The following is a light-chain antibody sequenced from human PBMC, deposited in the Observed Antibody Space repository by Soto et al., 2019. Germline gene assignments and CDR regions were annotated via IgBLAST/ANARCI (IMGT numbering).Light chain of an antibody. CDR3: AAWDDSLNGVL. CDR1: SSNIGSNS. J-gene: IGLJ2*01. V-gene: IGLV1-44*01. CDR2: NDN. Sequence: QSVLTQPPSVSGTPGQRVTISCSGSSSNIGSNSVSWYQQVPGTAPKLLIYNDNQRPSGVPDRFSDSKSGTSASLAISGLQSEDEADYYCAAWDDSLNGVLFGGGTKLTVL.